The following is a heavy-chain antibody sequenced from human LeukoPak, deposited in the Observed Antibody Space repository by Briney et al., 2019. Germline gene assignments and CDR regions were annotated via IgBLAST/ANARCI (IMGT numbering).Heavy chain of an antibody. CDR2: ISYDGSNK. CDR3: ARDGRSSGWYQGFDY. Sequence: ARSLRLTCAASGFTFSSYAMHWVRQAPAQGLGWEAVISYDGSNKYYADSVKGRFTISRDNSKNTLYLQMNSLRAEDTAVYYCARDGRSSGWYQGFDYWGQGTLVTVSS. CDR1: GFTFSSYA. V-gene: IGHV3-30-3*01. D-gene: IGHD6-19*01. J-gene: IGHJ4*02.